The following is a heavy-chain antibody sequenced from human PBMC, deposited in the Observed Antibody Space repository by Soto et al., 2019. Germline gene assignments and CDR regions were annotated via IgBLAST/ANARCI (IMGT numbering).Heavy chain of an antibody. Sequence: EVLLVESGGDLVEPGGSLRLSCAASGITVSNAWINWVCQAPGKGLEYIGRIRSKTDGGTTEYAAHVEGRFTISRDDSKNTLYLQMGGLKTEDTAVYYCTTTRPGTNVFDNWGKGTLVTVSS. V-gene: IGHV3-15*01. CDR3: TTTRPGTNVFDN. D-gene: IGHD6-13*01. CDR2: IRSKTDGGTT. CDR1: GITVSNAW. J-gene: IGHJ3*02.